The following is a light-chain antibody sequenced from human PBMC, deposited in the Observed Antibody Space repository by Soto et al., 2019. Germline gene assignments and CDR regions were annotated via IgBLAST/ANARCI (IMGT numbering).Light chain of an antibody. V-gene: IGKV1-39*01. CDR3: QQSYSLPLT. CDR2: AAS. J-gene: IGKJ4*01. Sequence: DIQMTQSPSSLSASVGDRVTITCRASQGISNELGWYQQKPGEAPELLIYAASTLRSGVPLRFSGSGSATSFSLTIRSLQPEDFATYYCQQSYSLPLTLGGGTKVDIK. CDR1: QGISNE.